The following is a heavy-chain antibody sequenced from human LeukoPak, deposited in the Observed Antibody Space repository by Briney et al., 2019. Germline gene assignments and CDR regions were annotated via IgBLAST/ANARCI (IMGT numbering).Heavy chain of an antibody. Sequence: GGSLRLSCAASGFTFSSYSMNWVRQAPGKGLEWVSSISSSSSYIYYAGSVKGRFTISRDNAKNSLYLQMNSLRAEDTAVYYCARAAYYYDSSGRVGGAFDIWGQGTMVTVSS. CDR2: ISSSSSYI. CDR3: ARAAYYYDSSGRVGGAFDI. D-gene: IGHD3-22*01. CDR1: GFTFSSYS. J-gene: IGHJ3*02. V-gene: IGHV3-21*01.